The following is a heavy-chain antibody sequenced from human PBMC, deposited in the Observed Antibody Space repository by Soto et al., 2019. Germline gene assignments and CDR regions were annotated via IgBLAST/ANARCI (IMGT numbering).Heavy chain of an antibody. CDR3: ARDGYSSSWYPRRHGPPLDAFDI. CDR2: INHSGST. D-gene: IGHD6-13*01. V-gene: IGHV4-34*01. CDR1: GGSFSGYY. J-gene: IGHJ3*02. Sequence: SETLSLTCAVYGGSFSGYYWSWIRQPPGKGLEWIGEINHSGSTNYNPSLKSRVTISVDTSKNQFSLKLSSVTAADTAVYYCARDGYSSSWYPRRHGPPLDAFDIWGQGTMVTVSS.